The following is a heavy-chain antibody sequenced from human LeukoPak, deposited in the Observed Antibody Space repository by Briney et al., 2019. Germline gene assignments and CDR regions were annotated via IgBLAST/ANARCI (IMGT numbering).Heavy chain of an antibody. CDR2: IYYTGST. D-gene: IGHD2-8*01. CDR3: ARVSGYCSDGVCRFDY. J-gene: IGHJ4*02. CDR1: GASISSYY. Sequence: SETLSLTCTVSGASISSYYWSWIRLPPGKGLQWIGHIYYTGSTNYHPSLKSRVTMSVHTSKNQFSLNLNSVTAADTAVYYCARVSGYCSDGVCRFDYWGQGALVTVSS. V-gene: IGHV4-59*01.